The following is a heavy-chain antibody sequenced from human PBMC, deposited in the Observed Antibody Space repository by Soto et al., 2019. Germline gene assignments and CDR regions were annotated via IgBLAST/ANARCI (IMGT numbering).Heavy chain of an antibody. CDR1: GFSLITSGVG. CDR3: AHGAYYDSSGSYFQFDY. CDR2: IYWNDDT. Sequence: CGPTLVNPTPTLPLTCTFSGFSLITSGVGVGWISPTQGTALEWLALIYWNDDTRYSPSLKSRLTVTRDTSKSQVVLTMTNMDPVDTATYYCAHGAYYDSSGSYFQFDYWGQGTMVTVSS. D-gene: IGHD3-22*01. J-gene: IGHJ4*02. V-gene: IGHV2-5*01.